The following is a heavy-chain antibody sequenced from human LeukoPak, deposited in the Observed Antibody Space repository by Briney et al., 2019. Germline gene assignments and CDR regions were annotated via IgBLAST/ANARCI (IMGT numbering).Heavy chain of an antibody. J-gene: IGHJ3*02. V-gene: IGHV3-74*01. Sequence: PAGSLRLSCAASGFTFSTFCMHWVRQAPGKGLVWISRISTDGTNTGYSDSVKGRFTISNDNTKTTLYLQMNSLRAEDTAVYYCARVSNGGSSAGAFDIWGQGTMVTVS. D-gene: IGHD4-23*01. CDR2: ISTDGTNT. CDR3: ARVSNGGSSAGAFDI. CDR1: GFTFSTFC.